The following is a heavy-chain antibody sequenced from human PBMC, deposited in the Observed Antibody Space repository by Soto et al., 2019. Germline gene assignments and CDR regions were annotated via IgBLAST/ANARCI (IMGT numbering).Heavy chain of an antibody. CDR3: ARDGRGSYYSLTYYYYGMDV. Sequence: ASVKVSCKASGYTFTSYYMHWVRQAPGQGLEWMGIINPSGGSTSYAQKFQGRVTMTRDTSTSTVYMELSSLRSEDTAVYYCARDGRGSYYSLTYYYYGMDVWGQGTTVTAP. CDR2: INPSGGST. D-gene: IGHD1-26*01. V-gene: IGHV1-46*01. CDR1: GYTFTSYY. J-gene: IGHJ6*02.